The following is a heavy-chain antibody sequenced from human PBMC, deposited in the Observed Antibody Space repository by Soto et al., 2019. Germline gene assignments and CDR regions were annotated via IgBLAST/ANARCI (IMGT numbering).Heavy chain of an antibody. V-gene: IGHV4-59*01. D-gene: IGHD2-15*01. Sequence: WTWIRKPPVQVPEWIGCIYYRGTTNYNASFNSRVTISVDTSKNQFSLKLSSVTTADTAVYYCARGGGTPYHEHEFDYWGQGLLVTVSS. CDR3: ARGGGTPYHEHEFDY. CDR2: IYYRGTT. J-gene: IGHJ4*02.